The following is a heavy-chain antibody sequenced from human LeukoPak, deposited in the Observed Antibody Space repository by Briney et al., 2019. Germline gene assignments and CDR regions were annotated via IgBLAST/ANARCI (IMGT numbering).Heavy chain of an antibody. CDR3: AKRGIVIRAVIIIGFHKEAYYFDY. J-gene: IGHJ4*02. Sequence: PGGSLRLSCAVSGITLSNYGMSWVRQAPGKGLEWVAGMSDSGGRTNYADSVKGRFTISRDNPKDTLYLQMNSLRVEDTAVYFCAKRGIVIRAVIIIGFHKEAYYFDYWGQGILVTVSS. CDR1: GITLSNYG. CDR2: MSDSGGRT. D-gene: IGHD3-10*01. V-gene: IGHV3-23*01.